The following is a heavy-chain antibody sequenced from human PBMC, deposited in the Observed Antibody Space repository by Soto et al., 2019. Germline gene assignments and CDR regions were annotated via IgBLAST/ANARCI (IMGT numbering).Heavy chain of an antibody. CDR2: ISSTGGST. CDR3: ATSGGLVVVVAATYFDY. CDR1: GFTFSSSA. D-gene: IGHD2-15*01. Sequence: AGSLRLSCAASGFTFSSSAMSWVRQAPGKGLQWVSGISSTGGSTYYADSVKGRFTISRDNSKNTLYLQMNSLRAEDTAVYYCATSGGLVVVVAATYFDYWGQGTLVTVSS. J-gene: IGHJ4*02. V-gene: IGHV3-23*01.